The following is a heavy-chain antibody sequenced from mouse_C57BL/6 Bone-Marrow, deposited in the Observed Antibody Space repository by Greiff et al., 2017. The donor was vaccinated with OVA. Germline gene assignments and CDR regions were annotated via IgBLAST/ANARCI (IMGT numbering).Heavy chain of an antibody. CDR2: INPSTGGT. J-gene: IGHJ3*01. CDR1: GYSFTGYY. Sequence: VQLQQSGPELVKPGASVKISCKASGYSFTGYYMNWVKQSPEKSLEWIGEINPSTGGTTYNQKFKAKATLTVDKSSSTAYMQLKSLTSEDSAVYDGERGGTSPFAYWGQGSLVTVSA. CDR3: ERGGTSPFAY. D-gene: IGHD3-3*01. V-gene: IGHV1-42*01.